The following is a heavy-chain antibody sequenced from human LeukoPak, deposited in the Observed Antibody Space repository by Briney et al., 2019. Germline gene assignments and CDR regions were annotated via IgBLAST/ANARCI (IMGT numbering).Heavy chain of an antibody. V-gene: IGHV1-2*04. CDR2: INPNSGGT. CDR3: ARELREGYCSGGSCSDSGMDV. D-gene: IGHD2-15*01. Sequence: GASVKVSCKASGYTFTGYYMHWVRQAPGQGLEWMGWINPNSGGTNYAQKFQGWVTMTRDTSISTAYMELSRLRSDDTAVYYCARELREGYCSGGSCSDSGMDVWGQGTTVTVSS. CDR1: GYTFTGYY. J-gene: IGHJ6*02.